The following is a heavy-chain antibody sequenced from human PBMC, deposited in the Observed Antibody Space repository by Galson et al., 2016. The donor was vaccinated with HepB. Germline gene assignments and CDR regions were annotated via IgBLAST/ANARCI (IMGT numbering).Heavy chain of an antibody. J-gene: IGHJ5*01. CDR1: GDSISSSDYY. Sequence: SETLSLTCTVSGDSISSSDYYWGWIRQPPGKGLEWIASINYAGSPYYNPSLKDRVTISVDTSKNQFSLKVSSVTAADTAVYYCARHTSTRGAFDCWGQGRLVTVSS. CDR3: ARHTSTRGAFDC. D-gene: IGHD4/OR15-4a*01. V-gene: IGHV4-39*01. CDR2: INYAGSP.